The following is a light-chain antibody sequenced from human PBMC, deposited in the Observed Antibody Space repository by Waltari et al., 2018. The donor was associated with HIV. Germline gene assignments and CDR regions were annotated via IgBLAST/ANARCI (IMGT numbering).Light chain of an antibody. J-gene: IGKJ4*01. Sequence: AIPLTQSPSSLSPSVGDRVTMTCRASRGIRSSLAWYQQKPGKAPNLLIYHASNLEDGVPSRFSGSGSGTDFTLTISSLQPEDFATYYCQQFNSYPPLTFGGGTKVEIK. CDR2: HAS. V-gene: IGKV1-13*02. CDR3: QQFNSYPPLT. CDR1: RGIRSS.